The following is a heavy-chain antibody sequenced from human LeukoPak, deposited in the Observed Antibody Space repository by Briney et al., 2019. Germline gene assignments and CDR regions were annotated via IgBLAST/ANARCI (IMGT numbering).Heavy chain of an antibody. Sequence: PGGSLRLSCAASGSTFSSYWMHWVRQAPGKGLVWVSRINTDGSSTNYADSVKGRFTISRDNAKNTLYLQMNSLRAEDTAVYYCARPGYSSGWYDSWGQGTLVTVSS. D-gene: IGHD6-19*01. J-gene: IGHJ5*01. CDR3: ARPGYSSGWYDS. V-gene: IGHV3-74*01. CDR2: INTDGSST. CDR1: GSTFSSYW.